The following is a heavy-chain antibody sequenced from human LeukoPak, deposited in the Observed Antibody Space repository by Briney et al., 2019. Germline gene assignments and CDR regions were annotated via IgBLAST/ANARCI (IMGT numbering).Heavy chain of an antibody. D-gene: IGHD1-26*01. J-gene: IGHJ3*02. CDR1: GITFSSYS. CDR3: ARAGYSGSDRDAFDI. Sequence: GASLLLSSAASGITFSSYSMNWVRPAPGKGLGWVSTISSSSRYIYYADSVKGRFTISRDNAKNSLYLQMNFLRAEDTAVYYCARAGYSGSDRDAFDIWGQGTMVTVSS. CDR2: ISSSSRYI. V-gene: IGHV3-21*01.